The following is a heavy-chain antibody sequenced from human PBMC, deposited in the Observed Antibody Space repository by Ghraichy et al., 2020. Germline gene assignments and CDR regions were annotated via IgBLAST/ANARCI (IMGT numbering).Heavy chain of an antibody. CDR2: IYFSGIT. CDR3: ARLKDYYASGSPGYGMDV. V-gene: IGHV4-59*08. J-gene: IGHJ6*02. D-gene: IGHD3-10*01. Sequence: SETLSLTCTVSGGSINNYYWSWIRQPPGKGLEWVGYIYFSGITNYSPSLKIRVTISVDTSKNQFSLKLNSVTAADTAVYYCARLKDYYASGSPGYGMDVWGQGSTVTVSS. CDR1: GGSINNYY.